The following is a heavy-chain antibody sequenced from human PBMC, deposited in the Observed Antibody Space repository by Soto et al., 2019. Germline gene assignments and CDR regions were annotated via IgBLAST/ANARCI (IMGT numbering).Heavy chain of an antibody. D-gene: IGHD2-2*01. CDR3: ARGGSSDWLRLFHQ. CDR2: IYPSGST. CDR1: GASVSSSNW. V-gene: IGHV4-4*02. J-gene: IGHJ1*01. Sequence: SETLSLTCAVSGASVSSSNWWSWLRQPPGKGLEWIGEIYPSGSTNYNPSLKSRVTISVDKSKNQFSLKLTSLTAADAAVYYCARGGSSDWLRLFHQWGQGXLVTVYS.